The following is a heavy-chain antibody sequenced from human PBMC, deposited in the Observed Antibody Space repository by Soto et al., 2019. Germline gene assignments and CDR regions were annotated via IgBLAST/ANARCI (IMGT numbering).Heavy chain of an antibody. CDR3: ARSQHAMLPVDV. CDR1: GYTFTSYY. J-gene: IGHJ6*04. D-gene: IGHD2-2*01. V-gene: IGHV1-46*03. CDR2: INPYAGTT. Sequence: ASVKVSCKASGYTFTSYYIHWVRQAPGQGLEWMGIINPYAGTTTYAQKFQGRVAMTRDTSTGTVYMELSSLRSEDTAVYYCARSQHAMLPVDVWGKGTTVTVSS.